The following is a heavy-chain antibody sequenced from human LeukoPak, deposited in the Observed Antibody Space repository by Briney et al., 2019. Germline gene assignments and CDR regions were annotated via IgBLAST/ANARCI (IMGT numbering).Heavy chain of an antibody. D-gene: IGHD1-26*01. CDR3: ARVGSGSYFLDGFDI. Sequence: PGGSLRPSCAASGCTFSSYGMHWVRQAPGKGLEWVAVIWYDGSIKYYADSVKGRFTISRDNLKNTLYLQMNSLRAEDTAVYYSARVGSGSYFLDGFDIWGQGTMVTVSS. V-gene: IGHV3-33*01. J-gene: IGHJ3*02. CDR2: IWYDGSIK. CDR1: GCTFSSYG.